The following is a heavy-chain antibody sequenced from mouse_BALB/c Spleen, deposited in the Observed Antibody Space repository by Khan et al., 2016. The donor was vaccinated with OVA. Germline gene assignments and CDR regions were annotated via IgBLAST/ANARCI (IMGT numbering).Heavy chain of an antibody. Sequence: EVQLQESGGDLVKPGGSLNLSCEASGFTFSSYGMSWLRQTPDKRLEWVATINNGGSYTYFPDSVKGRLTISRDNAKNTLYLQMSSLKSEDTAMYYCARHRFTTPTVWFAYWGQGTLVTVCA. CDR2: INNGGSYT. V-gene: IGHV5-6*01. CDR3: ARHRFTTPTVWFAY. D-gene: IGHD1-2*01. CDR1: GFTFSSYG. J-gene: IGHJ3*01.